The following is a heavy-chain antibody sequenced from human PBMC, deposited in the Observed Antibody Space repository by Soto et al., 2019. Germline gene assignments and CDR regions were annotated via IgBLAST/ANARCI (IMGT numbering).Heavy chain of an antibody. Sequence: SETLSLTCTVSGGSTSSFYWSWIRQPPGKGLEWIGYFYDRGSTNYNPSLKSRVTISVDTSKNQFSLRLSSVTAADTAVYYCARERRDGQKCYFDYWGQGTLVTV. V-gene: IGHV4-59*01. CDR2: FYDRGST. CDR3: ARERRDGQKCYFDY. CDR1: GGSTSSFY. J-gene: IGHJ4*02.